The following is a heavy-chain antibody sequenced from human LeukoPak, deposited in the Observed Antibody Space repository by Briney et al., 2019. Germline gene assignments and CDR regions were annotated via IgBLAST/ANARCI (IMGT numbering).Heavy chain of an antibody. D-gene: IGHD3-10*01. CDR3: ARGSGSYYYKGPYFDY. CDR2: IRYDGSNK. V-gene: IGHV3-30*02. CDR1: GFTFSSYG. J-gene: IGHJ4*02. Sequence: GGSLRLSCAASGFTFSSYGMRWVRQAPGKGLEWVAFIRYDGSNKYYADSVKGRFTISRDNSKNTLYLQMNSLRAEDTAVYYCARGSGSYYYKGPYFDYWGQGTLVTVSS.